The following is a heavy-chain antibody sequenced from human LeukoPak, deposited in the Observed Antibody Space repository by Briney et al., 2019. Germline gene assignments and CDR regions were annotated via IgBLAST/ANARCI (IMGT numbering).Heavy chain of an antibody. CDR3: VRGPYGSGSFIVYY. CDR2: IWYDGSNK. CDR1: GFTFSSYG. J-gene: IGHJ4*02. V-gene: IGHV3-33*01. D-gene: IGHD3-10*01. Sequence: GRSLRLSCAASGFTFSSYGMHWVRQAPGKGLEWVAVIWYDGSNKYYADSVQGRFTISRDNSKNTLYLQMNSLRAEDMAVYYCVRGPYGSGSFIVYYWGQGTLVTVSS.